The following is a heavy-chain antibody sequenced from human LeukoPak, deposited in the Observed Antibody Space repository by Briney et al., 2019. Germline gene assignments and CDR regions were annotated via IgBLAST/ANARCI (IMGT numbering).Heavy chain of an antibody. CDR2: IKQDGSEK. Sequence: PGGSLRLSCAASGFTFSSYWMHWVRQAPGKGLAWVANIKQDGSEKYYVDSVTGRFTISRDNAKNSLFLQMDSLRVEDTAVYYCVRWATSFDLWGQGTLVTVSS. CDR1: GFTFSSYW. D-gene: IGHD3-3*01. CDR3: VRWATSFDL. V-gene: IGHV3-7*01. J-gene: IGHJ4*02.